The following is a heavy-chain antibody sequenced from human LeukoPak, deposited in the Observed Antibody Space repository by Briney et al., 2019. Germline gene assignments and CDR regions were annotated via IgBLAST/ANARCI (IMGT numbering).Heavy chain of an antibody. V-gene: IGHV4-59*01. CDR1: GGSISSYC. CDR3: ARGRSSWYPVDY. Sequence: PSETRSLTCTVSGGSISSYCWGWIRQPPGKGLEWIGYIYYSGSTNYNPSLKSRVTISVDTSKNQFSLKLSSVTAADTAVYYCARGRSSWYPVDYWGQGTLVTVSS. CDR2: IYYSGST. J-gene: IGHJ4*02. D-gene: IGHD6-13*01.